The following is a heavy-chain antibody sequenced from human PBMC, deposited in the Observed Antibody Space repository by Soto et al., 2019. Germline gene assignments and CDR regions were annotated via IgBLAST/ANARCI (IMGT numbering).Heavy chain of an antibody. V-gene: IGHV3-74*01. CDR3: AREFCSGGNCYTYYFDP. CDR1: GLTFNRYW. D-gene: IGHD2-15*01. CDR2: INTDGSNT. J-gene: IGHJ5*02. Sequence: GGSLRLSCAASGLTFNRYWMHWVRHAPGKGLVWVSHINTDGSNTNYADSVKGRFTISRDNAKSTLLLQMNSLRDEDTAVYYCAREFCSGGNCYTYYFDPWGQGIPVTVSS.